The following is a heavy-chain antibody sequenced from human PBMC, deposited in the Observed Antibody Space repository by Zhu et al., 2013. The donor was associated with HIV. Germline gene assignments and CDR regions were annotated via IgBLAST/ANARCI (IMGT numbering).Heavy chain of an antibody. CDR2: INPNSGGI. CDR1: GYTFTAYY. Sequence: QVQLEQSGAEVKKPGASVKVSCKASGYTFTAYYVHWVRQAPGQGLEWMGWINPNSGGIKYAQKFQGRVTMTRDTSITTAYMELSSLTSDDTAVYYCARDRLGWSGSYQGWFDPWGPGTLVTVSS. V-gene: IGHV1-2*02. CDR3: ARDRLGWSGSYQGWFDP. J-gene: IGHJ5*02. D-gene: IGHD1-26*01.